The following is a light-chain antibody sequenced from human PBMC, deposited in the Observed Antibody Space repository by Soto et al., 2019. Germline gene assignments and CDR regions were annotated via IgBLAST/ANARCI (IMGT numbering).Light chain of an antibody. CDR3: QQYETFSGT. CDR2: DAS. CDR1: QSVSGW. V-gene: IGKV1-5*01. Sequence: DIQRTQSPSTLSASVGDTVTVTCRASQSVSGWLAWYQKKPGEAPNILIYDASALPRGVPSRFSGSGSGTKFNLTIARLQPDEFATYYCQQYETFSGTVGPGTKLEIK. J-gene: IGKJ1*01.